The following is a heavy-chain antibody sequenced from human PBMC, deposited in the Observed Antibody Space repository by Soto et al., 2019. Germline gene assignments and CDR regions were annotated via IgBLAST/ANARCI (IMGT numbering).Heavy chain of an antibody. CDR3: ARVWDYLDN. CDR1: GFIMSGYY. J-gene: IGHJ4*02. D-gene: IGHD1-26*01. CDR2: ISSSGTTI. Sequence: GGSLRLSCVASGFIMSGYYMSWIRQGPRQGLEWLAYISSSGTTIAYADSVRGRFTISRDNDKNSLYLQMNSLEADDTAVYYCARVWDYLDNWGQGTPVTVSS. V-gene: IGHV3-11*01.